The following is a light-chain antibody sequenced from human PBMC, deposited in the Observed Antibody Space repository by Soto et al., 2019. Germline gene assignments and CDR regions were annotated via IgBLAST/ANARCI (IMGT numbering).Light chain of an antibody. V-gene: IGLV1-40*01. CDR2: GNS. CDR1: SSNIGAGYD. Sequence: QAVVTQPPSVSGAPGQRVTISCTGSSSNIGAGYDVQWYQQLPGTAPKLLIYGNSNRPSGVPDRFSGSKSGTSASLAITGLQAEDEADYYCQSYDSSLSGYVVFGGGTKLTVL. J-gene: IGLJ2*01. CDR3: QSYDSSLSGYVV.